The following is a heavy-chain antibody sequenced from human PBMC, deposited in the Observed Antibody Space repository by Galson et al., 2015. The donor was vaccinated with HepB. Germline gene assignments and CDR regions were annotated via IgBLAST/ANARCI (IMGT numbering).Heavy chain of an antibody. Sequence: PSLVKPTQTLTLTCTFSGFSLSTSGMCVSWIRQPPGKALEWLALINWDDDKYYSTSLKTRLTISKDTSKNQVVLTMTNMDPVDTATYYCARFNYGDYATWFDPWGQGTLVTVSS. V-gene: IGHV2-70*01. CDR2: INWDDDK. D-gene: IGHD4-17*01. J-gene: IGHJ5*02. CDR3: ARFNYGDYATWFDP. CDR1: GFSLSTSGMC.